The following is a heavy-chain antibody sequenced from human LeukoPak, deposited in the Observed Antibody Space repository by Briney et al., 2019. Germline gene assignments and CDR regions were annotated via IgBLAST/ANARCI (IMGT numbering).Heavy chain of an antibody. CDR2: IYYSGST. J-gene: IGHJ4*02. Sequence: SETLSLICTVSGGSISSYYWSWIRQPPGKGLEWIGYIYYSGSTNYNPSLKSRVTISVDTSKNQFSLKLSSVTAADTAVYYCARRGRSKTGGWYFDYWGQGTLVTVSS. D-gene: IGHD1-14*01. CDR1: GGSISSYY. CDR3: ARRGRSKTGGWYFDY. V-gene: IGHV4-59*08.